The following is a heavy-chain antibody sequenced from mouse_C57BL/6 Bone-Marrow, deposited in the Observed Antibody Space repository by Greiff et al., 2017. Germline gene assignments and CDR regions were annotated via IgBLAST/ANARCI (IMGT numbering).Heavy chain of an antibody. CDR2: IDPSDSYT. CDR3: AREGNFYFDY. D-gene: IGHD2-1*01. Sequence: VQLQQPGAELVMPGASVKLSCKASGYTFTSYWMHWVKQRPGHGLEWIGEIDPSDSYTNYNQKFKGKSTLTVDKSSSTAYMQLSSLTSEDSAVYYCAREGNFYFDYWGQGTTLTVSS. J-gene: IGHJ2*01. V-gene: IGHV1-69*01. CDR1: GYTFTSYW.